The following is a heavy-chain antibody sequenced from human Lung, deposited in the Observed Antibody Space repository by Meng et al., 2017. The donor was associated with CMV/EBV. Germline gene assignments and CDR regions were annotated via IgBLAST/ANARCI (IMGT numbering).Heavy chain of an antibody. Sequence: VQSGCAWWKRRGRVKVSCKPLGSTPTCDAMHVVPPALGLGLGSMGWINTSTGNPTLAQCFIVRFVFSLHPSGSTAHLQISSLKAADTSVYYCARLYCSGGSCYTIYCWGQGTLVTVSS. D-gene: IGHD2-15*01. CDR3: ARLYCSGGSCYTIYC. CDR1: GSTPTCDA. CDR2: INTSTGNP. J-gene: IGHJ4*02. V-gene: IGHV7-4-1*02.